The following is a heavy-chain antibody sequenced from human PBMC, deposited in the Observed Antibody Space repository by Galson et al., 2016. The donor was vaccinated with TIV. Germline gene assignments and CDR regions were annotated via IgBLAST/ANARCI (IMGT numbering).Heavy chain of an antibody. J-gene: IGHJ6*02. V-gene: IGHV1-18*01. CDR1: GYTFTDYY. CDR3: ATELYCSSISCYYYYGLDV. Sequence: SVKVSCKASGYTFTDYYIHWVRQAPGQGLEWLGWISAYNGDIKSARKFQGRVTMTTDTSTNTAYMELRSLGSDDTAVYYCATELYCSSISCYYYYGLDVWGHGTTVTVSS. D-gene: IGHD2-2*01. CDR2: ISAYNGDI.